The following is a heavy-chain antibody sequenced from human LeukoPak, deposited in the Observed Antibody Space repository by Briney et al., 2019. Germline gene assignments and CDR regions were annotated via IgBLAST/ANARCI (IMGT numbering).Heavy chain of an antibody. D-gene: IGHD2-15*01. CDR1: GFTFNNYG. CDR2: ISSSRGFI. CDR3: AREVEAKWFDP. J-gene: IGHJ5*02. Sequence: GGSLRLSCVASGFTFNNYGINWVRQAPGKGLEWVSSISSSRGFIYYADSVKGRFTISRDNAKNSVYLQMNSLRAEDTAVYYCAREVEAKWFDPWGQGTLVTVSS. V-gene: IGHV3-21*01.